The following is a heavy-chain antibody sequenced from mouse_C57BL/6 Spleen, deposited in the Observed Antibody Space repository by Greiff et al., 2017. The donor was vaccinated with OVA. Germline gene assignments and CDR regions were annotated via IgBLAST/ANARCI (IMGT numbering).Heavy chain of an antibody. J-gene: IGHJ4*01. Sequence: QVQLQQPGAELVKPGASVKLSCKASGYTFTSYWMQWVKQRPGQGLEWIGEIDPSDSYTNYNQKFKGQATLTVDTSSSTAYMQLSSLTSEDSAVYYCARSMARVGAMDYWGQGTSVTVSS. D-gene: IGHD1-3*01. CDR1: GYTFTSYW. V-gene: IGHV1-50*01. CDR2: IDPSDSYT. CDR3: ARSMARVGAMDY.